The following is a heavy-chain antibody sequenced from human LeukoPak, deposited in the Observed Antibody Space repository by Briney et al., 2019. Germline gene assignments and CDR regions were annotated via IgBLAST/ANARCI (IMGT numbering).Heavy chain of an antibody. D-gene: IGHD3-9*01. CDR2: IYHRGST. V-gene: IGHV4-59*08. CDR1: GGSINISY. J-gene: IGHJ3*02. Sequence: SETLSLTCTVSGGSINISYWSWIRQPPGKGLEWIGYIYHRGSTNYNPSLKSRITVSVDTSKNQFSLKVTSVTAADTAVYYCARSGVFSGYDAFDIWGQGTMVTVSS. CDR3: ARSGVFSGYDAFDI.